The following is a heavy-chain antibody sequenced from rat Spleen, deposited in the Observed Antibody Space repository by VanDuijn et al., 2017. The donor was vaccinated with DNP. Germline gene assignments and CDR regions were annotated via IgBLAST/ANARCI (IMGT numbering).Heavy chain of an antibody. Sequence: EVQLVESGGGLVQPGRSLKLSCAASGLTFSDYNMAWVRQAPKKGLEWVATISYEGSSTYYRDSVKGRFTISRDNARSILYLQMNSLRSEDMATYYCARWGGSYADYFDYWGQGVMVTVSS. V-gene: IGHV5-7*01. J-gene: IGHJ2*01. CDR1: GLTFSDYN. CDR2: ISYEGSST. CDR3: ARWGGSYADYFDY. D-gene: IGHD1-3*01.